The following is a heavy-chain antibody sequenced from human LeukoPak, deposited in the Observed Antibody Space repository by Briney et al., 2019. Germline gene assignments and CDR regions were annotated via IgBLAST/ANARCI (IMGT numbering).Heavy chain of an antibody. Sequence: KPSQTLSLTCTVSGGSISSGGYYWSWIRQHPGKGLEWIGYIYYSGSTYYSPSLKSRVTISVDTSKNQFSLKLSSVTAADTAVYYCARGGSDSSGYKPFDYWGQGTLVTVSS. D-gene: IGHD3-22*01. CDR2: IYYSGST. J-gene: IGHJ4*02. CDR1: GGSISSGGYY. V-gene: IGHV4-31*03. CDR3: ARGGSDSSGYKPFDY.